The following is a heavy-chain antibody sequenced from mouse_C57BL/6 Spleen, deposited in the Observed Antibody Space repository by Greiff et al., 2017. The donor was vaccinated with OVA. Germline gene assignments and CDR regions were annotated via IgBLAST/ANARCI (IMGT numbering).Heavy chain of an antibody. CDR3: AGGGAY. V-gene: IGHV3-6*01. CDR2: ISYDGSN. Sequence: EVKLQESGPGLVKPSQSLSLTCSVTGYSITSGYYWNWIRQFPGNKLEWMGYISYDGSNNYNPSLKNRISITRDTSKNQFFLKLNSVTAEDTATYSGAGGGAYWGQGTLVTVSA. J-gene: IGHJ3*01. CDR1: GYSITSGYY.